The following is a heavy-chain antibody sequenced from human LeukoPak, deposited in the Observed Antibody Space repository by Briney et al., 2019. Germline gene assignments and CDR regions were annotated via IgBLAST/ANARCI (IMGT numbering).Heavy chain of an antibody. Sequence: GESLKISCKASGYSFTRYWIGWVRQMPGKGLEWMGIISAGDSDTRYSPSFQGRVIISADKSISTAFLHWSSLKASDTAIYYCARLSYCSSTSCYGGYSDYWGQGTLVTVSS. J-gene: IGHJ4*02. D-gene: IGHD2-2*01. V-gene: IGHV5-51*01. CDR3: ARLSYCSSTSCYGGYSDY. CDR2: ISAGDSDT. CDR1: GYSFTRYW.